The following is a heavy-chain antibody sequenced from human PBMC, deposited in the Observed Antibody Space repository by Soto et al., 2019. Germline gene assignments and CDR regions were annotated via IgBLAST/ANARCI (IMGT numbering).Heavy chain of an antibody. CDR1: GDSVSSNSAA. D-gene: IGHD3-10*01. CDR3: ARESGSGSYYYYYGMDV. V-gene: IGHV6-1*01. Sequence: TLSLTCAISGDSVSSNSAAWNWIRQSPSRGLEWLGRTYYRSKWYNDYAVSVKSRITINPDTSKNQFSLQLNSVTPEDTAVYYCARESGSGSYYYYYGMDVWGQGTTVTVSS. J-gene: IGHJ6*02. CDR2: TYYRSKWYN.